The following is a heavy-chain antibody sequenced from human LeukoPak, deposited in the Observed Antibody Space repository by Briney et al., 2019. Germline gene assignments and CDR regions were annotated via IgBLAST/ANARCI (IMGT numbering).Heavy chain of an antibody. CDR2: IIRGSGANT. D-gene: IGHD1-26*01. CDR1: GFTFSNYV. V-gene: IGHV3-23*01. CDR3: ASNTGGSYKGYFDS. Sequence: GGSLRLSCGASGFTFSNYVMSWVRQAPGKGLEWVSSIIRGSGANTYYADSVKGRFTISRGNSKNTLYLQMNSLSVEVTAVYYWASNTGGSYKGYFDSWGQGTLVTVSS. J-gene: IGHJ4*02.